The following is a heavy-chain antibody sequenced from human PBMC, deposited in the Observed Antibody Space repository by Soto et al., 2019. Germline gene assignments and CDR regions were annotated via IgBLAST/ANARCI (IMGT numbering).Heavy chain of an antibody. V-gene: IGHV1-69*13. CDR1: GGTFSSYA. J-gene: IGHJ6*02. CDR2: IIPIFGTA. D-gene: IGHD5-12*01. Sequence: ASVKVSCKASGGTFSSYAMSWVRQAPGQGLEWMGGIIPIFGTANYAQKFQGRVTITADESTSTAYMELSSLRSEDTAVYYSASGIEARISYYYYYGMDVWGQGTTVTVSS. CDR3: ASGIEARISYYYYYGMDV.